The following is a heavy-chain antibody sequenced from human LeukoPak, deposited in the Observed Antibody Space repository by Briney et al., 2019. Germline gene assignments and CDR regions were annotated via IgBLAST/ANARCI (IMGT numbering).Heavy chain of an antibody. Sequence: GGALRLSCADPGYTFNESYINWSRQTPGKGLERVSYISSGGTIIKYAQSLKGRFTISPDKAKNSLFLQMNSLRAEDTGVYYCAKAGHLREYTWFDPWGQGTLVSVSS. J-gene: IGHJ5*02. D-gene: IGHD1-1*01. V-gene: IGHV3-11*01. CDR2: ISSGGTII. CDR1: GYTFNESY. CDR3: AKAGHLREYTWFDP.